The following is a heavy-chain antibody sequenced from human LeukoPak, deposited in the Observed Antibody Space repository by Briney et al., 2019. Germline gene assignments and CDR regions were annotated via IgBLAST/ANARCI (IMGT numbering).Heavy chain of an antibody. CDR2: IYSSGNT. V-gene: IGHV4-59*01. Sequence: SETLSLTRTVSGDSISSYYRSWIREPPGKGLEWIGYIYSSGNTDYNPSLKSRVTISIETSKSQFSLKLSSVTAADTAIYYCARDPPTFYFDYWGQRALVTVSS. D-gene: IGHD3-16*01. J-gene: IGHJ4*02. CDR1: GDSISSYY. CDR3: ARDPPTFYFDY.